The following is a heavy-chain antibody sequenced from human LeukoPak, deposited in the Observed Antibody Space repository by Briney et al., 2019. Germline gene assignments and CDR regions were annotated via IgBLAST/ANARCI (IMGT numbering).Heavy chain of an antibody. CDR2: ISSSSSYI. CDR3: ARGTSDARYYFDY. Sequence: PGGSLRLSCAASGFTFSTYSMNWVRQAPGKGLEWVSSISSSSSYIHYADSVKGRFTIYRDNAKNSLYLQMNSLRAEDTALYYCARGTSDARYYFDYWGQGILVTVSS. D-gene: IGHD1-1*01. J-gene: IGHJ4*02. V-gene: IGHV3-21*04. CDR1: GFTFSTYS.